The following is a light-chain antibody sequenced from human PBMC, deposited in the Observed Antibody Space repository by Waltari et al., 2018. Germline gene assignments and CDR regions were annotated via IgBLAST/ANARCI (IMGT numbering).Light chain of an antibody. CDR3: AAWDDSLNAWV. V-gene: IGLV1-44*01. Sequence: QSVLTQPPSASGTPGQRVTISCSGSSPNIGSNPVTWYQQLPGTAPKPLIYSNNQRPSGVPDRFSGSKSGTSASLAISGLQSEDEADYYCAAWDDSLNAWVFGGGTKLTVL. CDR2: SNN. J-gene: IGLJ3*02. CDR1: SPNIGSNP.